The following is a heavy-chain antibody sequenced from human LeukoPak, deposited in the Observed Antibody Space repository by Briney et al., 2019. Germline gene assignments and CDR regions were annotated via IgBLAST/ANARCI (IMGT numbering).Heavy chain of an antibody. Sequence: GGSLRLSCAASGFTFSSNAMRWFRQAPGKGLEWVAVISYDGSNKYYADSVKGRFTISRDNSKNTMYLQMNSLRAEDTAVYSCARGAVAGCFIDYWVQGTLVTASS. CDR1: GFTFSSNA. D-gene: IGHD6-19*01. CDR2: ISYDGSNK. V-gene: IGHV3-30*04. CDR3: ARGAVAGCFIDY. J-gene: IGHJ4*02.